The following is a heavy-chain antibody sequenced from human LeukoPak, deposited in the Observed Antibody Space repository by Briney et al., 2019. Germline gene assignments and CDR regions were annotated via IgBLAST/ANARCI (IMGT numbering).Heavy chain of an antibody. CDR3: ARDVYVVPAARLRGDWYFDL. V-gene: IGHV3-66*01. Sequence: GGSLRFSCAASGFTVSSNYMSWVRQAPGKGLEWVSVIYSGSSTYYADSVKGRFTISRDNSKNTLYLQMNSLRAEDTAVYYCARDVYVVPAARLRGDWYFDLWGRGTLVTVSS. CDR1: GFTVSSNY. D-gene: IGHD2-2*01. CDR2: IYSGSST. J-gene: IGHJ2*01.